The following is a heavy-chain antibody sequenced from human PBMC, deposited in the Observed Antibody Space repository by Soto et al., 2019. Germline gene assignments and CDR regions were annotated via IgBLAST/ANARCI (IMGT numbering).Heavy chain of an antibody. J-gene: IGHJ4*02. CDR3: ARDAAVPGESDRFDY. V-gene: IGHV4-4*02. Sequence: SEPLFLTCAFSGDSVTSNVWCIWVRHPPGKGLEWIGEAYHNGLTDYNPSLKSRVTMSVDTSKNEFSLKLTSLTAADTAIYYCARDAAVPGESDRFDYWGQGTLVPSPQ. CDR1: GDSVTSNVW. D-gene: IGHD6-19*01. CDR2: AYHNGLT.